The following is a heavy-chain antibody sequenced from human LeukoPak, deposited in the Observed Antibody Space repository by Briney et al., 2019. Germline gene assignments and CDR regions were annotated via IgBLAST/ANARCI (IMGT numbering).Heavy chain of an antibody. CDR3: ARALHRRYYFDY. D-gene: IGHD1-14*01. CDR1: GGSISSYY. CDR2: IYYSGST. Sequence: PSETLSLTCTVSGGSISSYYWSWIRQPPGKGLEWIGYIYYSGSTNYNPSLKSRVTISVDTSKNQFSLKLSSVTAADTAVYYCARALHRRYYFDYWGQGTLVTVSS. J-gene: IGHJ4*02. V-gene: IGHV4-59*08.